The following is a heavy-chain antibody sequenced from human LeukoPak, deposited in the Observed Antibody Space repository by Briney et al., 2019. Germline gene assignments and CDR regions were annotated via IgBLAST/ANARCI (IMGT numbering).Heavy chain of an antibody. CDR2: IYPGDSDT. D-gene: IGHD6-13*01. CDR1: GYSFTSYW. CDR3: ARLGSIAAAGTGFDY. V-gene: IGHV5-51*01. J-gene: IGHJ4*02. Sequence: GESLKISCKGSGYSFTSYWIGWVRQMPGKGLEWMGIIYPGDSDTRYSPSFQGQVTISADKSISTAYLHWSSLKASDTAMYYCARLGSIAAAGTGFDYWGQGTLVTVSS.